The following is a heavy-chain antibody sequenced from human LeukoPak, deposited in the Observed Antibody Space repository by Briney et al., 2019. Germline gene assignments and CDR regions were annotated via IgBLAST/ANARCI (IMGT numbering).Heavy chain of an antibody. V-gene: IGHV1-69*06. J-gene: IGHJ4*02. D-gene: IGHD2-2*01. CDR1: GGTFSSYA. CDR3: ARVVPAAMEFFDY. CDR2: IIPIFGTA. Sequence: SVKVSCKASGGTFSSYAISWVRQAPGQGLEWMGGIIPIFGTANYAQKFQGRVTITADKSTSTAYMELSSLRSEDTAVYYCARVVPAAMEFFDYWGQGTLVTVSS.